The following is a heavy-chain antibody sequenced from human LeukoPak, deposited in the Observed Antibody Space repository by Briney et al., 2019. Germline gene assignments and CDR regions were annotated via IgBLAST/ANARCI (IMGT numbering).Heavy chain of an antibody. CDR2: IKEDGSEK. CDR1: GSTFSSFW. J-gene: IGHJ4*02. CDR3: ARRYYDNFDY. V-gene: IGHV3-7*01. Sequence: GGSLRLSCAASGSTFSSFWTNWVRQAPGKGLEWVANIKEDGSEKYYVDSVKGRFTISRDNAKNSLYLQMNSLRAEDTAVYYCARRYYDNFDYWGQGTLVTVSS. D-gene: IGHD3-22*01.